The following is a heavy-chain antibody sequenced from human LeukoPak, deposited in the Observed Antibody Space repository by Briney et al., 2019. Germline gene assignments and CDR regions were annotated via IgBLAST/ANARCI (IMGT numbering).Heavy chain of an antibody. Sequence: SVKVSCRASGGTFSSYAISWVRQAPGQGLEWMGGIIPIFGTANYAQKFQGRVTITADESTSTAYMELSSLRSEDTAVYYCARDRPSSKGYYDSSGYYLLNYWGQGTLVTVSS. V-gene: IGHV1-69*13. CDR1: GGTFSSYA. CDR3: ARDRPSSKGYYDSSGYYLLNY. CDR2: IIPIFGTA. D-gene: IGHD3-22*01. J-gene: IGHJ4*02.